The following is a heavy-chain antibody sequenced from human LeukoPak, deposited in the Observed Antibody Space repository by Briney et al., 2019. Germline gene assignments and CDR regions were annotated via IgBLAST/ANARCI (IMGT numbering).Heavy chain of an antibody. J-gene: IGHJ6*03. CDR2: INHSGST. CDR1: GGSFSGYY. Sequence: PSETLSLTCAVYGGSFSGYYWSWIRQPPGKGLEWIGEINHSGSTNYNPSLKSRVTISVYTSKNQFSLKLNSVTAADTAVYYCARITEYYYGSGIYYYFMDVWGKGTTVTISS. D-gene: IGHD3-10*01. CDR3: ARITEYYYGSGIYYYFMDV. V-gene: IGHV4-34*01.